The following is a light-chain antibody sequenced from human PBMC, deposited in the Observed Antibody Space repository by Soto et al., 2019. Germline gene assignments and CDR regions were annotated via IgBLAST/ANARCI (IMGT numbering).Light chain of an antibody. J-gene: IGLJ1*01. CDR3: SSYTNINTRACV. Sequence: QCLLTQPASMAGSPGQSITISCTGTSGDIGSYNRVSWYQQHPGKAPKLIIYEVTDRPSGVSNRFSGSKSGNTASLTISGLQAEDEAEYYCSSYTNINTRACVFGTGTKV. CDR2: EVT. CDR1: SGDIGSYNR. V-gene: IGLV2-14*01.